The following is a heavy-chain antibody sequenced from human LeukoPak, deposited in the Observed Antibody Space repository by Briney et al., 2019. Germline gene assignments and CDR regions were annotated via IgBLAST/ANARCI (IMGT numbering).Heavy chain of an antibody. CDR3: VKAKYYSWSDGSSFDC. Sequence: PGGSLRLSCSGSGFTFSDYAMFWVRQAPGKGLEYVSAIMSNGRSTYLADTVQDRFTISGDNSKNMLYLQMSSLRPEDTAVYYCVKAKYYSWSDGSSFDCWGQGTLVTVSS. CDR2: IMSNGRST. J-gene: IGHJ4*02. D-gene: IGHD1-1*01. CDR1: GFTFSDYA. V-gene: IGHV3-64D*06.